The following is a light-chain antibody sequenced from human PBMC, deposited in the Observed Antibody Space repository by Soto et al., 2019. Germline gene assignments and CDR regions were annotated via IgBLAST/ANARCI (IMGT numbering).Light chain of an antibody. V-gene: IGLV2-14*01. J-gene: IGLJ1*01. CDR2: EVT. Sequence: QSVLTQPASVSGSPGQSITISCTGTSSDIDTYNYVSWYQQHPGKAPKLIIYEVTNRPSGISYRFSGSKSGNTASLTISGLQGEDEADYYCSAYTVSRTYVFGTGTKLTVL. CDR1: SSDIDTYNY. CDR3: SAYTVSRTYV.